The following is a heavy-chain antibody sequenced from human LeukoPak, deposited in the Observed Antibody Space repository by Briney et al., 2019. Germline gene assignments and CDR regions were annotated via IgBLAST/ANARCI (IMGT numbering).Heavy chain of an antibody. CDR1: GGTFSSYA. CDR3: ASHSSSWLGERYWFDP. Sequence: SVKVSCKAFGGTFSSYAISWVRQAPGQGLEWMGGIIPIFGTANYAQKFQGRVTITADESTSTAYMELSSLRSEDTAVYYCASHSSSWLGERYWFDPWGQGTLVTVSS. J-gene: IGHJ5*02. D-gene: IGHD6-13*01. V-gene: IGHV1-69*01. CDR2: IIPIFGTA.